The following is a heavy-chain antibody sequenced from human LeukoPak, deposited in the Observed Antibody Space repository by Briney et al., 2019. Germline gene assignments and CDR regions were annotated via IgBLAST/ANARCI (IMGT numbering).Heavy chain of an antibody. V-gene: IGHV3-23*01. J-gene: IGHJ4*02. CDR3: PKDGTSGYYFFDY. D-gene: IGHD3-22*01. CDR2: ISGSGGST. Sequence: PGGSLRLSCAASGFTFSSYAMSWVRQAPGKGLEWVSVISGSGGSTYYADFVKGRFTIYRDNSKNTLYLQMNSRRAENTAVYYCPKDGTSGYYFFDYWGQGTLVTVSS. CDR1: GFTFSSYA.